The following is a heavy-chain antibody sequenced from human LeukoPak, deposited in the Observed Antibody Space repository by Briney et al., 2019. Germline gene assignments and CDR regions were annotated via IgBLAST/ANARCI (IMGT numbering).Heavy chain of an antibody. J-gene: IGHJ2*01. CDR2: ISGSGGST. D-gene: IGHD6-19*01. CDR3: ARQNLLRAVAGLGHRNRLHNWYFDP. CDR1: GFTFSSYA. Sequence: GGSLRLSCAASGFTFSSYAMSWVRQAPGKGLEWVSAISGSGGSTYYADSVKGRFTISRDNSKNTLYLQMNSLRAEDTAVYYCARQNLLRAVAGLGHRNRLHNWYFDPWGRGTLVTVSS. V-gene: IGHV3-23*01.